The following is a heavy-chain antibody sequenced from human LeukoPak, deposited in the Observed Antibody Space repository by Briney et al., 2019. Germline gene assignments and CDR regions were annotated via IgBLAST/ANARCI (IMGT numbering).Heavy chain of an antibody. CDR3: ASPHCTNGVCYKEIMSGFQH. CDR2: IIPIFGTA. V-gene: IGHV1-69*06. D-gene: IGHD2-8*01. Sequence: ASVKVSCKASGGTFSSYAISWVRQAPGQGLEWMGGIIPIFGTANYAQKFQGRVTITADKSTSTAYMELSSLRSEDTAVYYCASPHCTNGVCYKEIMSGFQHWGQGTLVTVSS. J-gene: IGHJ1*01. CDR1: GGTFSSYA.